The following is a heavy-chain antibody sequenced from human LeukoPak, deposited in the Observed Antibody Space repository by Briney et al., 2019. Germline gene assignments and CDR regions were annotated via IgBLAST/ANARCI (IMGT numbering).Heavy chain of an antibody. CDR1: GYTFTSYD. J-gene: IGHJ4*02. D-gene: IGHD2/OR15-2a*01. CDR3: ASGGISFDY. V-gene: IGHV1-2*02. Sequence: ASVKVSCKASGYTFTSYDINWVRQATGQGLEWMGWINPNSGGTNYAQKFQGRVTMTRDTSISTAYMELSSLISDDTAMYYCASGGISFDYWGQGTLVTVSS. CDR2: INPNSGGT.